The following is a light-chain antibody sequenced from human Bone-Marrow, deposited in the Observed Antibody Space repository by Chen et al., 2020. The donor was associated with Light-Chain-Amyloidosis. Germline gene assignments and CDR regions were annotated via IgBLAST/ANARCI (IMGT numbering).Light chain of an antibody. J-gene: IGLJ2*01. CDR2: DVT. CDR1: SSDIGGYNY. CDR3: SSYTTTSAPLI. Sequence: QSALTQPASVSGSPGQSITISCTGTSSDIGGYNYVFWYQQHPGRAPKLMIYDVTNRPSGVSNRFSGSKSGNPSSLTISGLQAEDEADYYCSSYTTTSAPLIFGGGTKLTVL. V-gene: IGLV2-14*03.